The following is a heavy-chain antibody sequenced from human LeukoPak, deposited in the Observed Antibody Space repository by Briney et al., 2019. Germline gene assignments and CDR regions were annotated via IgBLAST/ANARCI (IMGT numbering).Heavy chain of an antibody. J-gene: IGHJ4*02. Sequence: PGGSLRLSCAASGFTFSSNEVNWVRQAPGKGLEWVSYMSGTGSAIFYADSVRGRFTISRDNAKNSLFLQMNGLRAEDTAIYYCVRQFCSGGGCYFDYWGQGTLVTVSS. CDR2: MSGTGSAI. D-gene: IGHD2-15*01. V-gene: IGHV3-48*03. CDR3: VRQFCSGGGCYFDY. CDR1: GFTFSSNE.